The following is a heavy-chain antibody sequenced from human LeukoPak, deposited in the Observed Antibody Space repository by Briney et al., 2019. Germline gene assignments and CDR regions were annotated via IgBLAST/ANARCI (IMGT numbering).Heavy chain of an antibody. J-gene: IGHJ2*01. Sequence: GGSLRLSCAASGFTFSSYWMSWVRQAPGKGLEWVANIKKDGSEKKYVDSVKGRFTISRDNAENLLYLEMNSLRAEDTAVYYCAGSDTTGYIPREWDYWYFDLWGRGTLVTVSS. CDR1: GFTFSSYW. V-gene: IGHV3-7*01. CDR2: IKKDGSEK. CDR3: AGSDTTGYIPREWDYWYFDL. D-gene: IGHD1-1*01.